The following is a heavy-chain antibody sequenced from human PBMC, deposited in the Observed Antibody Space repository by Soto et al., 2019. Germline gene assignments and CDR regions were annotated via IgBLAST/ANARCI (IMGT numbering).Heavy chain of an antibody. CDR1: GGSFSGYY. CDR3: ASGGVLRFLEWSPQPFDY. D-gene: IGHD3-3*01. J-gene: IGHJ4*02. CDR2: INHSGST. Sequence: SETLSLTCAVYGGSFSGYYWSWIRQPPGKGLEWIGEINHSGSTNYNPSLKSRVTISVDTSKNQFSLKLSSVTAADTAVYYCASGGVLRFLEWSPQPFDYWGQGTLVTVSS. V-gene: IGHV4-34*01.